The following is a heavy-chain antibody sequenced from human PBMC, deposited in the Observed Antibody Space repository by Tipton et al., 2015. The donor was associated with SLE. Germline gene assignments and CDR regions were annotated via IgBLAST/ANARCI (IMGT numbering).Heavy chain of an antibody. V-gene: IGHV4-4*09. D-gene: IGHD6-13*01. Sequence: LRLSCTVSGGSISSYYWSWIRQPPGKGLEWIGYIYTSGSTNYNPSLKSRVTISVDTSKNQFSLKLSSVTAADTAVYYCARQGRVAAAAFDIWGQGTMVTVSS. CDR3: ARQGRVAAAAFDI. CDR2: IYTSGST. CDR1: GGSISSYY. J-gene: IGHJ3*02.